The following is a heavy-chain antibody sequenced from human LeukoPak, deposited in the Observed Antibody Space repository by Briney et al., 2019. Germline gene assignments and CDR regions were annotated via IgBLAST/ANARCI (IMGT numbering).Heavy chain of an antibody. D-gene: IGHD2-2*02. CDR3: ARTVGYCSSSSCYTGQINDYYYYGMDV. CDR1: GFTFSSYA. V-gene: IGHV3-23*01. J-gene: IGHJ6*02. CDR2: ISDSGSDT. Sequence: GASLRLSCSGFTFSSYAMSWVRQAPGQGLEWVSTISDSGSDTYYADSVKGRFTISRDNSKNTLYLQMKGLRAEDTAVYYCARTVGYCSSSSCYTGQINDYYYYGMDVWGQGTTVTVSS.